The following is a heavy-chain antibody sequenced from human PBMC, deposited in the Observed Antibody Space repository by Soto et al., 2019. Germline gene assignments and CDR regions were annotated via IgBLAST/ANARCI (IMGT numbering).Heavy chain of an antibody. CDR2: ISALGDST. CDR1: GFTFSSHA. Sequence: GGSLRLSCAASGFTFSSHAMGWVRQTPGKGLEWFSAISALGDSTYYADSVKGRFAISRDNSRNTVYLQMDNLRAEDTALYMCAKAYSSASYFTAYWGLGTLVTVSS. D-gene: IGHD3-22*01. J-gene: IGHJ4*02. V-gene: IGHV3-23*01. CDR3: AKAYSSASYFTAY.